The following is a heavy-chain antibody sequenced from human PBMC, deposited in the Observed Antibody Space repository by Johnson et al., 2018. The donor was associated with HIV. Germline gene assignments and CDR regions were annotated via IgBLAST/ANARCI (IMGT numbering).Heavy chain of an antibody. J-gene: IGHJ3*02. D-gene: IGHD3-10*01. CDR3: ARGGFGEWAAFDI. CDR2: IYSGGST. CDR1: GFTVSSSY. Sequence: VQLVESGGGLVQPGGSLRLSCVASGFTVSSSYMSWVRQAPGKGLEWVSVIYSGGSTYYADSVKGRFTISRDSAKNTLYLQMNSLRAEDTAVYYCARGGFGEWAAFDIWGQGTMVTVSS. V-gene: IGHV3-66*02.